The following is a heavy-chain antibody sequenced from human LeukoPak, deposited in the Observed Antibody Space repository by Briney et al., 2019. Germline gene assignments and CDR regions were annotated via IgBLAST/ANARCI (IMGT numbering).Heavy chain of an antibody. Sequence: ASVKVSCKASGSTFTSFAFSWVRQAPGQGLEWMGWISPYNGNAKYAQNLQGRVTMTRDTSINTAYMELSRLRSDDTAVYYCARDKQLDWAHYYYYYMDVWGKGTTVTVSS. CDR1: GSTFTSFA. D-gene: IGHD1-1*01. J-gene: IGHJ6*03. CDR3: ARDKQLDWAHYYYYYMDV. V-gene: IGHV1-18*01. CDR2: ISPYNGNA.